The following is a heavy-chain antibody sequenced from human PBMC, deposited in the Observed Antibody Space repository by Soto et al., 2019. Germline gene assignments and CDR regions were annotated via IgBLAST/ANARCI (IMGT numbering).Heavy chain of an antibody. D-gene: IGHD2-2*02. Sequence: SVKVSCKASGYTFTSYYMHWVRQAPGQGLEWMGRVIPILGIANYAQKFQGRVTITADKSTSTAYMELSSLRSEDTAVYYCAYTGMGQHRRAFDIWGQGTMVTVSS. J-gene: IGHJ3*02. V-gene: IGHV1-69*02. CDR1: GYTFTSYY. CDR3: AYTGMGQHRRAFDI. CDR2: VIPILGIA.